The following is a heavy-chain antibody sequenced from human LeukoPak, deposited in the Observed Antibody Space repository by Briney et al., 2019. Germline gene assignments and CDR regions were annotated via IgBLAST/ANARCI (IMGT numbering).Heavy chain of an antibody. CDR1: GFTFSSYS. D-gene: IGHD3-10*01. Sequence: GGSLRLSCAASGFTFSSYSMNWVRQAPGKGLEWVSYIISSSSTIHYADSVKGRFTISRDNAKNSLYLQMNSLRAEDTAVYYCARVSYSGFGEFPDYWGQGTLVTVSS. CDR3: ARVSYSGFGEFPDY. CDR2: IISSSSTI. V-gene: IGHV3-48*04. J-gene: IGHJ4*02.